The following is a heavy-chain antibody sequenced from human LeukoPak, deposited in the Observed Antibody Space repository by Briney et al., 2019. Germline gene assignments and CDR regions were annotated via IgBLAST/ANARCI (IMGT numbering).Heavy chain of an antibody. CDR3: AREAYYHDSSGYRSYYFDY. Sequence: GGSLRLSCTASGFTFSDYDIHWVRQATGKGLEWVSAIYTVGDTYYADSVKGRFTISRENAKNSFYLQMNSLRAGDTAVYYCAREAYYHDSSGYRSYYFDYWGPGTLVTVSS. D-gene: IGHD3-22*01. CDR2: IYTVGDT. CDR1: GFTFSDYD. V-gene: IGHV3-13*01. J-gene: IGHJ4*02.